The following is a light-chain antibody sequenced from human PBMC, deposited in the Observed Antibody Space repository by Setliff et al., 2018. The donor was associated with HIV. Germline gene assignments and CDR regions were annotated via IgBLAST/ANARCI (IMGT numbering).Light chain of an antibody. CDR3: SSYAVSTTLV. J-gene: IGLJ3*02. CDR2: DVS. V-gene: IGLV2-14*01. CDR1: SSDVGGYNY. Sequence: QSVLTQPASVSGSPGQSITISCTGTSSDVGGYNYVSWYQQHPGKAPKLMIYDVSNRPSGVSNRFSGSKSGNTASLTISGLQAEDEADYYCSSYAVSTTLVFGGGTKGTV.